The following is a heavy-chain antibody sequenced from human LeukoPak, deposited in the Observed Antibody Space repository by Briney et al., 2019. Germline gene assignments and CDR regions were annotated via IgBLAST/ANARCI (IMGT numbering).Heavy chain of an antibody. CDR3: VRDHGLSPAGTVSPFDY. J-gene: IGHJ4*02. Sequence: ASVKVSCKASGYTFSTYGISWLRQAPGQGLEWLGWISAYNGNTNYAQNLQDRVVMTTDTSTSIAYMELRSLRSDDTAVYYCVRDHGLSPAGTVSPFDYWGQGILVTVSS. V-gene: IGHV1-18*01. D-gene: IGHD6-13*01. CDR1: GYTFSTYG. CDR2: ISAYNGNT.